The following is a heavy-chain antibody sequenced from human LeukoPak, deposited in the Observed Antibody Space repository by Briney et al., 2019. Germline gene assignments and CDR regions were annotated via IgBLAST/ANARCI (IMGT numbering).Heavy chain of an antibody. Sequence: PGGSLRLSCAASGFTFSSYWMHWVRQAPGKGLVWVSRINSDGSTTAYADSVKGRFTISRDNAKNSLYRQMNSLRAEDTALYHCARNNGMDVWGQGTTVIVSS. CDR2: INSDGSTT. J-gene: IGHJ6*02. V-gene: IGHV3-74*01. CDR3: ARNNGMDV. CDR1: GFTFSSYW.